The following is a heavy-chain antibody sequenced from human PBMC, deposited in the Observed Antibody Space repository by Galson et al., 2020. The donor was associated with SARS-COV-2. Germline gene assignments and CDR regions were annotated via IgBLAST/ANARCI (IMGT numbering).Heavy chain of an antibody. CDR1: GDAIKTNNY. Sequence: SETLSLTCAVSGDAIKTNNYWAWVRQTPGKGLDWIGETYYTGSTSYKPSLKRRITISVDTSNNQFSLTLRSVSAADTAVYYCARRSTTGFDYWGQGMLVTVSS. J-gene: IGHJ4*02. CDR3: ARRSTTGFDY. V-gene: IGHV4-4*02. CDR2: TYYTGST.